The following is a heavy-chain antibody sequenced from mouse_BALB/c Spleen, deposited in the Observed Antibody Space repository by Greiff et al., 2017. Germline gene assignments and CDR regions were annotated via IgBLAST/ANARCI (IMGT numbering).Heavy chain of an antibody. V-gene: IGHV1S81*02. J-gene: IGHJ4*01. CDR3: ARFYDGYYVGAMDY. CDR1: GYTFTSYW. CDR2: INPSNGRT. D-gene: IGHD2-3*01. Sequence: VQLQQPGAELVKPGASVKLSCTASGYTFTSYWMHWVKQRPGQGLEWIGEINPSNGRTNYNEKFKSKATLTVDKSSSTAYMQLSSLTSEDSAVYYCARFYDGYYVGAMDYWGQGTSVTVSS.